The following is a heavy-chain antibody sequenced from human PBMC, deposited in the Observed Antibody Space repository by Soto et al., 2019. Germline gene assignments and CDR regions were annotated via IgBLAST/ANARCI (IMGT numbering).Heavy chain of an antibody. J-gene: IGHJ3*02. V-gene: IGHV1-18*04. CDR3: SRDPEPYRPVRRAFDI. CDR1: GYTFTSYG. D-gene: IGHD1-26*01. CDR2: ISAYNGNT. Sequence: QVQLVQSGAEVKKPGASVKVSCKASGYTFTSYGISWVRQAPGQGLEWMGWISAYNGNTNYAQKLQGRVTMTTDTSTSTAYMEMRILRSDDTAVYYCSRDPEPYRPVRRAFDICGQETMVTVSS.